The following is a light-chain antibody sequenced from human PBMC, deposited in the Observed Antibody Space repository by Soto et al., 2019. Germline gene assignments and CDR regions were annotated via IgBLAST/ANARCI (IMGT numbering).Light chain of an antibody. J-gene: IGLJ1*01. Sequence: QSVLTQPASVSGSPGQSITISCTGTSSDVGSYNLVSWYQQHPGKAPKLMIYEVSKRPSGVSNRFSGSKSGNTASLTISGLQAEDEADYSCCSYAGSSYVFGTGTNVTVL. CDR1: SSDVGSYNL. CDR3: CSYAGSSYV. V-gene: IGLV2-23*02. CDR2: EVS.